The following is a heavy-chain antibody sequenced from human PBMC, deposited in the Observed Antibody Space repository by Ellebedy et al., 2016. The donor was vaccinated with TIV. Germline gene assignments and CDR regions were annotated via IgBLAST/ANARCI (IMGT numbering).Heavy chain of an antibody. CDR3: AKDLDFTIREFIVNSFHY. D-gene: IGHD3-16*02. V-gene: IGHV3-23*01. J-gene: IGHJ4*02. Sequence: PGGSLRLSCAASGFTFSSYAMTWVRQAPGKGLEWVSSISGSGGRPFYSDSVKGRFTIFRDNSKNTLYLQMNSLRAEDTAVYYCAKDLDFTIREFIVNSFHYWGQGTLVTVSS. CDR2: ISGSGGRP. CDR1: GFTFSSYA.